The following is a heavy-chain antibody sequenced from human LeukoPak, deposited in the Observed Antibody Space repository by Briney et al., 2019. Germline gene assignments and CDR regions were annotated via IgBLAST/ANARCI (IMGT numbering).Heavy chain of an antibody. D-gene: IGHD2-21*02. Sequence: GGSLRLSCAASGFTFSSYAMTWVREAPGKGLEWVSNISGSGGSTYNADSVKGRFTISRDNSKNTLYLQMNSLRAEDTAVYYCAKDRGSPVVVTAFDYWGQGTLVTVSS. V-gene: IGHV3-23*01. J-gene: IGHJ4*02. CDR3: AKDRGSPVVVTAFDY. CDR2: ISGSGGST. CDR1: GFTFSSYA.